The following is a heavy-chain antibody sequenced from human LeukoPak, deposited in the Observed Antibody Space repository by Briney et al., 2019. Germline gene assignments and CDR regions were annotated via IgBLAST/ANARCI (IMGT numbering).Heavy chain of an antibody. CDR2: VNPKSGFT. D-gene: IGHD5-24*01. Sequence: ASVKVSCKASGYTFTGHYVHCVRQAPGQGPEWMGYVNPKSGFTNYAQKFQGRLTMTSDTSIGTVYVQLTRLRSDDTAVYYCAPPRMSASPGAIEMDYWGQGTLVTVSS. CDR3: APPRMSASPGAIEMDY. J-gene: IGHJ4*02. CDR1: GYTFTGHY. V-gene: IGHV1-2*02.